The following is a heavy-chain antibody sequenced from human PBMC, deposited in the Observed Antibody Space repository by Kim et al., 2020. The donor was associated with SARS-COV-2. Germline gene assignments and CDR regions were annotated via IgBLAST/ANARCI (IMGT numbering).Heavy chain of an antibody. CDR2: TI. J-gene: IGHJ4*02. Sequence: TIYYADAVKGRFTTYSDNAKNSLYLQMNSLRDGDTAVYYCATPPNTAVDYWGQGTLVTVSS. V-gene: IGHV3-48*02. D-gene: IGHD4-17*01. CDR3: ATPPNTAVDY.